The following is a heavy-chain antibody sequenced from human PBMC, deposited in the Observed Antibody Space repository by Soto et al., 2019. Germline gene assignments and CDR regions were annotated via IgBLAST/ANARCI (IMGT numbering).Heavy chain of an antibody. D-gene: IGHD3-9*01. V-gene: IGHV1-69*02. CDR2: IIPILGIA. CDR3: ARTLRYFDWPPYYYYGMDV. CDR1: GGTFSSYT. J-gene: IGHJ6*02. Sequence: QVQLVQSGAEVKKPGSSVKVSCKASGGTFSSYTISWVRQAPGQGLEWMGRIIPILGIANYAQKFQARVPITAHKATSTAYMELRSLRPEDTAVYYCARTLRYFDWPPYYYYGMDVWGQGTTVTVSS.